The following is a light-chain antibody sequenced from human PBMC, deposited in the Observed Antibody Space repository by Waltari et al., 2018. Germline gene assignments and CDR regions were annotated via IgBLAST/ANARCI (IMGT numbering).Light chain of an antibody. Sequence: YVLTQPPSVSVDPGKTARLTRGGDKIVSKSVNWYQQKPGQAPVLVMFYDSDRPSEIPERFSGSNSGNTATLTISWVEAGDEADYHCQVWDDVTDSGVFGGGTKLTVL. CDR3: QVWDDVTDSGV. CDR1: KIVSKS. V-gene: IGLV3-21*04. J-gene: IGLJ3*02. CDR2: YDS.